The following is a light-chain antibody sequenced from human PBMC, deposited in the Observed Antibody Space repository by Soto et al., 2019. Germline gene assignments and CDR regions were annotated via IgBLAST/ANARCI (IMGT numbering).Light chain of an antibody. CDR1: SSDVGSYNL. V-gene: IGLV2-23*01. CDR3: CSYAGSITSV. J-gene: IGLJ1*01. Sequence: QSVLTQPASVSGSPGQSITISCTGTSSDVGSYNLVSWYQQHPGKAPKLMIYEGSKRPSGVSNRFSGSKSGNTASLTISGLQAEDEAEYYCCSYAGSITSVFGTGTKVTVL. CDR2: EGS.